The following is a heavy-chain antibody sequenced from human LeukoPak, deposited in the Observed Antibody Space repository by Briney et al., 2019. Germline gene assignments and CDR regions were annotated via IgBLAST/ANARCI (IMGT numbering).Heavy chain of an antibody. CDR3: ARDHSNYYSGEDV. CDR2: INAGSGNT. J-gene: IGHJ6*02. V-gene: IGHV1-3*01. Sequence: KPGASVKVSCKASGYIFTSSAMHWVRQAPGQRLEWMGWINAGSGNTKYSQKFQGRVTIVRDTSASTVYMELSSLKSEDTAVYFCARDHSNYYSGEDVWGQGTTVTVSS. CDR1: GYIFTSSA.